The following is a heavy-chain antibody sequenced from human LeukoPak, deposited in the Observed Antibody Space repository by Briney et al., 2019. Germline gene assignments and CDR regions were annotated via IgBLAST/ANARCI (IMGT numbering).Heavy chain of an antibody. V-gene: IGHV3-33*01. CDR2: IWYDGSNK. CDR1: GFTFSSYG. Sequence: GRSLRLSCAASGFTFSSYGMHWVRQAPGKGLEWVAVIWYDGSNKYYADSVKGRFTISRDNSKNTLYLQMNSLKTEDTAVYYCTRLYDSGFDYWGQGTLVTVSS. CDR3: TRLYDSGFDY. J-gene: IGHJ4*02. D-gene: IGHD3-10*01.